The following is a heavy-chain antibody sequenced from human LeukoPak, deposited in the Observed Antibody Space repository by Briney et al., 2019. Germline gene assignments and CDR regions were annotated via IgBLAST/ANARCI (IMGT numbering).Heavy chain of an antibody. D-gene: IGHD4-17*01. CDR1: GYTFSRYR. Sequence: GGPLSLFCTASGYTFSRYRMICVRQAPGKALEWVSSFSSRCIYIYYADSLKCRFTIARDNAKISLYMNRHSLGAEDTAVYYCARDLADLDYGDYVFAYWGQGTLVTVSS. CDR3: ARDLADLDYGDYVFAY. CDR2: FSSRCIYI. V-gene: IGHV3-21*01. J-gene: IGHJ4*01.